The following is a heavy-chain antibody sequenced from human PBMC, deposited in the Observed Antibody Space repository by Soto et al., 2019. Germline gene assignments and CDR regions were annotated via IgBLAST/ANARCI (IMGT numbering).Heavy chain of an antibody. CDR1: GASIIGSSYY. CDR2: VFYTGFT. V-gene: IGHV4-39*01. CDR3: ATSQKGYNWNYFDH. D-gene: IGHD1-20*01. J-gene: IGHJ4*02. Sequence: SETLSLTCAVSGASIIGSSYYWAWLRQSPGKGPEWIGSVFYTGFTSYNPSLESRVSVSVDTSKSQFSLKLSAVTAADTAVYYCATSQKGYNWNYFDHWGQGALVTVSS.